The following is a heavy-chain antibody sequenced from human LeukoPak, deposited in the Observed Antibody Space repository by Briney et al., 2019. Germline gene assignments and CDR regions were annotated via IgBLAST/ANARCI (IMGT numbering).Heavy chain of an antibody. V-gene: IGHV3-72*01. CDR1: GFTLSDHH. CDR3: ARASNYYGSVIPH. Sequence: QSGGSLRLSCAASGFTLSDHHMDWVRQARGKGLEWVGRSSNKATSYITKYAASVKGRFTISRDDSRNSLNLQMNSLRTEDTAVYYCARASNYYGSVIPHWGQGTLVTVSS. J-gene: IGHJ1*01. CDR2: SSNKATSYIT. D-gene: IGHD3-10*01.